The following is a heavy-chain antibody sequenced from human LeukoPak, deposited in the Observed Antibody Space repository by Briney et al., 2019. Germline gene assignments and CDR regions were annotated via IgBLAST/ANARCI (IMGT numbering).Heavy chain of an antibody. CDR3: ARTYDRSTYGVHYFDP. J-gene: IGHJ5*02. CDR2: INKDGSEK. D-gene: IGHD3-22*01. CDR1: GFTFSRYW. Sequence: GGSLRLSCAASGFTFSRYWMSWVRQAPGKGLEWVSSINKDGSEKFHADSATGRLTISRDNAKNSLFLQMNTLGAGDAAVYYCARTYDRSTYGVHYFDPWGQGTLVTVSS. V-gene: IGHV3-7*01.